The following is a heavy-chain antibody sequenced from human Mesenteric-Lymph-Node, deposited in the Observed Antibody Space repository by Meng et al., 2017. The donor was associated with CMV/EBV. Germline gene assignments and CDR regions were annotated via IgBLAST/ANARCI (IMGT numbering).Heavy chain of an antibody. V-gene: IGHV4-59*01. CDR1: GGSISSYY. CDR2: IYYSGST. J-gene: IGHJ6*02. CDR3: ARSGYYGFWSGYPYGMDV. Sequence: SETLSLTCTVSGGSISSYYWSWIRQPPGKGLEWIGYIYYSGSTNYNPSLKSRVTISVDTSKNQFSLKLSSVTAADTAVYYCARSGYYGFWSGYPYGMDVWGQGTTVTVSS. D-gene: IGHD3-3*01.